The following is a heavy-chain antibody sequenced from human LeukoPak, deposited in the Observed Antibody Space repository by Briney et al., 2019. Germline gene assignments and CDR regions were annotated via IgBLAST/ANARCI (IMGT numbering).Heavy chain of an antibody. D-gene: IGHD3-10*01. V-gene: IGHV3-30-3*01. CDR3: ARDRSWNYCIDY. CDR1: GFTFSSYA. J-gene: IGHJ4*02. Sequence: GGSLRLSCAASGFTFSSYAMHWVRQAPGKGLEWVAVISYDGSNKYYADSVKGRFTISRDNSKNTLYLQMNSLRAEDTAVYYCARDRSWNYCIDYWGQGTLVTVSS. CDR2: ISYDGSNK.